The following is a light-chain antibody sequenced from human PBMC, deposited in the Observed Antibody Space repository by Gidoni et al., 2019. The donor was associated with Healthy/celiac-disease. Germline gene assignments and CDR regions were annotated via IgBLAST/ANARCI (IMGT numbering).Light chain of an antibody. Sequence: QSVLTQPPSVSGAPGQRVTISCTGSSSNIGAGYEVPWYQQLPGTAPKLLIYGNSNRPSGVPDRFSGSKSGTSASLAITGLQAEDEVDYYCQSYDSSLSGVVFGGGTKLTVL. CDR3: QSYDSSLSGVV. CDR1: SSNIGAGYE. CDR2: GNS. J-gene: IGLJ2*01. V-gene: IGLV1-40*01.